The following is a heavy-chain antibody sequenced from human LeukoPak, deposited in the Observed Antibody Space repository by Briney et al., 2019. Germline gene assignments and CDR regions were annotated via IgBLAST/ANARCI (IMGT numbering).Heavy chain of an antibody. D-gene: IGHD2-15*01. J-gene: IGHJ4*02. CDR2: INPNSGGT. V-gene: IGHV1-2*02. Sequence: ASVKVSCKASGYTFTGYYMHWVRQAPGQGLEWMGWINPNSGGTNYAQKFQGRVTMTRDTSISTAYMELSRLRSDDRGGGWWGGGGGGGGGGGRAGDYWGQGTLVTVSS. CDR1: GYTFTGYY. CDR3: GGGGGGGGGGGRAGDY.